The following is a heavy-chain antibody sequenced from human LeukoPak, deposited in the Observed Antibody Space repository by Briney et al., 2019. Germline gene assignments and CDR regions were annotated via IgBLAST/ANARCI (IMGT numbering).Heavy chain of an antibody. V-gene: IGHV3-23*01. J-gene: IGHJ4*02. CDR3: AKGVRSSRYSFSDY. D-gene: IGHD6-13*01. Sequence: GGSLSLSCAASGFTFSSYAMSWVRQARGKGLEWVSVISGSGGSTYYADSVKGRFTISRDNSKNTLYLQRNSLRAEDTAVYYCAKGVRSSRYSFSDYWGQGTLVTVSS. CDR1: GFTFSSYA. CDR2: ISGSGGST.